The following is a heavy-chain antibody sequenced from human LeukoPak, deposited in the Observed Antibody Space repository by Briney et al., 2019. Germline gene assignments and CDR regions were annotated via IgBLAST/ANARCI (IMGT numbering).Heavy chain of an antibody. CDR1: GGSISSGSYY. CDR3: ARDNSVRDEAWWFNP. J-gene: IGHJ5*02. D-gene: IGHD5-24*01. V-gene: IGHV4-61*02. CDR2: IYTTGST. Sequence: SETLSLTCTVSGGSISSGSYYWSWIRQPAGKELEWIGRIYTTGSTNYSPSLKSRVTISADTSKNQFSLKLSSVTAADTAVYYCARDNSVRDEAWWFNPWGQGTLVTVSS.